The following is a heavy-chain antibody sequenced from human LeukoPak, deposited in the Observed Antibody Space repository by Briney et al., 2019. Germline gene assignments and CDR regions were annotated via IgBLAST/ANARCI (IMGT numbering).Heavy chain of an antibody. Sequence: PGGSLRLSCAGSGFIFSDFYMNWIRQAPGRGLEWLAYISPSGSYTTYGDSVKGRFVISRDNTKNSVYLQMNSLRAEDTAMYFCASDQVSGVFDYWGQGARVIVS. J-gene: IGHJ4*02. V-gene: IGHV3-11*05. CDR3: ASDQVSGVFDY. CDR2: ISPSGSYT. D-gene: IGHD5/OR15-5a*01. CDR1: GFIFSDFY.